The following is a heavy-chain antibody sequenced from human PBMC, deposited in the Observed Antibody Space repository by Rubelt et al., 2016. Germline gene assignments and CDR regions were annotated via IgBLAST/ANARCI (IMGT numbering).Heavy chain of an antibody. J-gene: IGHJ4*02. Sequence: QLQLQESGPGLVKPSETLSLTCTVSGGSISSSSYYWGWIRQPPGKGLEWIGSIYYSGSTYYNPSLKSRVAISVGTSKIQFSLKLSSVTAADTAVYYCARLNLESSGWYTIGYYFDYWGQGTLVTVSS. CDR1: GGSISSSSYY. CDR3: ARLNLESSGWYTIGYYFDY. D-gene: IGHD6-19*01. V-gene: IGHV4-39*01. CDR2: IYYSGST.